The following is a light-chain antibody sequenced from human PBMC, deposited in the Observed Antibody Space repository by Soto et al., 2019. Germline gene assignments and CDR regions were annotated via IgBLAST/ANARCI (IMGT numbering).Light chain of an antibody. Sequence: DIQLTQSPSFLSASVGERVTITCRASQGITTHLAWFQQKPGKAPKLLIYAASTLQSGVPSRFSGRGSGTEFTLTISSLQPEAFATYYCQQLYTYPLTFGGGTKVEIK. V-gene: IGKV1-9*01. CDR1: QGITTH. J-gene: IGKJ4*01. CDR3: QQLYTYPLT. CDR2: AAS.